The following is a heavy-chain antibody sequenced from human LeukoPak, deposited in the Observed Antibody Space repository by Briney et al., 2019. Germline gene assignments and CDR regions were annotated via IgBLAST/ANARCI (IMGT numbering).Heavy chain of an antibody. CDR3: AKDIRSRIAVAGRVAFDI. J-gene: IGHJ3*02. V-gene: IGHV3-23*01. D-gene: IGHD6-19*01. CDR2: ISGSGGST. CDR1: GFTFSSYG. Sequence: GGSLRLSCAASGFTFSSYGMSWVRQAPGKGLEWVSAISGSGGSTYYADSVKGRFTISRDNSKNTLYLQMNSLRAEDTAVYYCAKDIRSRIAVAGRVAFDIWGQGTMVTVSS.